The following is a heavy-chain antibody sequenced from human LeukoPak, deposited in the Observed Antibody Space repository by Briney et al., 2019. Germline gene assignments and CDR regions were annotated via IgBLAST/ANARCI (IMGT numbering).Heavy chain of an antibody. Sequence: MSSETLSLTCTVSGGSISSSSYYWSWIRQPAGKGLEWIGRIYTSGSTNYNPSLKSRVTISVDTSKNQFSLKLSSVTAADTAVYYCARAELRYFDWPKPGPFDYWGQGTLVTVSS. CDR3: ARAELRYFDWPKPGPFDY. V-gene: IGHV4-61*02. J-gene: IGHJ4*02. D-gene: IGHD3-9*01. CDR2: IYTSGST. CDR1: GGSISSSSYY.